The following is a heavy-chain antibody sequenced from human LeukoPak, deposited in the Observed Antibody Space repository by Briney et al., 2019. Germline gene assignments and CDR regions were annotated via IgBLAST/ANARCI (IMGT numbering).Heavy chain of an antibody. CDR3: ARDEQLVLGYFQH. D-gene: IGHD6-13*01. Sequence: KSGGSLRLSCAASGFTFSDNYMSWIRQAPGKGLEWVSYISSGSTYTNYADSVKGRFTISRDNAKKSLYLQMNSLRAEDTAVYYCARDEQLVLGYFQHWGQGTLVTVSS. CDR2: ISSGSTYT. J-gene: IGHJ1*01. V-gene: IGHV3-11*05. CDR1: GFTFSDNY.